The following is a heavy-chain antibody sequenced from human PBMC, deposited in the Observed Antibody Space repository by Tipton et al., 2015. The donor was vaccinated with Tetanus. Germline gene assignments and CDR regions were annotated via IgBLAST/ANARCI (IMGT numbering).Heavy chain of an antibody. CDR3: ARASPNAAAGYYYYGMDV. Sequence: TLSLTCAVYGGSFSGYYWSWIRQPPGKGLEWIGEINHSGSTNYNPPLKSRVTISVDTSKNQFSLKLSSVTAADTAVYYCARASPNAAAGYYYYGMDVWGQGTTVTVSS. D-gene: IGHD6-13*01. CDR1: GGSFSGYY. V-gene: IGHV4-34*01. J-gene: IGHJ6*02. CDR2: INHSGST.